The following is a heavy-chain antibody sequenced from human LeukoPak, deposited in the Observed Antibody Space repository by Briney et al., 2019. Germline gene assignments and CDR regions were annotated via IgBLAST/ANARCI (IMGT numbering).Heavy chain of an antibody. Sequence: GASVKVSCKVSGYTLTELSMHWVRQAPGKGLEWMGGFDPEDGETIYAQKFQGRVTITTDESTSTAYMELSSLRSEDTAVYYCARDPLPKYYYDSSGYYDYWGQGTLVTVSS. CDR3: ARDPLPKYYYDSSGYYDY. CDR2: FDPEDGET. CDR1: GYTLTELS. V-gene: IGHV1-24*01. D-gene: IGHD3-22*01. J-gene: IGHJ4*02.